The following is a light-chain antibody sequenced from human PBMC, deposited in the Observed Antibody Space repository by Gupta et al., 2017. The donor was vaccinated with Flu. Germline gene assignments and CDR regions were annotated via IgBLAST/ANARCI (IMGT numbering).Light chain of an antibody. V-gene: IGKV3-20*01. Sequence: ERATLSCRASQSASSSYLAWYQQKPGQAPRLLIYGASSRATGIPDRFSGSGSGTDFTLTISRLEPEDFAVYYCQQYGSSPGTFGQGTKLEIK. CDR3: QQYGSSPGT. J-gene: IGKJ2*01. CDR1: QSASSSY. CDR2: GAS.